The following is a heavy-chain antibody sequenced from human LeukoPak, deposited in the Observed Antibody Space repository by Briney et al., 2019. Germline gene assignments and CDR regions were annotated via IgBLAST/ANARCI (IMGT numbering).Heavy chain of an antibody. CDR3: ARGLVWRFLFDSRRDSFDI. CDR2: ISHSGAT. J-gene: IGHJ3*02. V-gene: IGHV4-34*01. D-gene: IGHD3-16*01. Sequence: SETLSLTCAVSGGTFSDYQWNWIRQSPGKGLEWLGEISHSGATTYNPSLKSRVTISVDTSKNQFSLKLQSVTAADTGVYYCARGLVWRFLFDSRRDSFDIWGQGTTITVSS. CDR1: GGTFSDYQ.